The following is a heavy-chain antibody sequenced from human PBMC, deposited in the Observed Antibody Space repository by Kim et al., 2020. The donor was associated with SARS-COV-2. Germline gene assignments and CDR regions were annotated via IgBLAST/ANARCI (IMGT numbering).Heavy chain of an antibody. V-gene: IGHV3-48*03. D-gene: IGHD1-26*01. Sequence: GGSLRLSCAASGFTFSSYEMNWVRQAPGKGLEWVSYISSSGSTIYYADSVKGRFTISRDNAKNSLYLQMNSLRAEDTAVYYCARVGRVGPLDYWGQGTLVTVSS. CDR3: ARVGRVGPLDY. CDR2: ISSSGSTI. CDR1: GFTFSSYE. J-gene: IGHJ4*02.